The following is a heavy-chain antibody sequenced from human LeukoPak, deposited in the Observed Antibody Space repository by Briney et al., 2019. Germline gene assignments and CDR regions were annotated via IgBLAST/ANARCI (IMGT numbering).Heavy chain of an antibody. D-gene: IGHD2-21*01. CDR1: GFTFSSYV. CDR2: IDSDGTGT. J-gene: IGHJ5*02. V-gene: IGHV3-74*01. Sequence: GGSLRLSCAASGFTFSSYVMTWVRQAPGKGLEWVSRIDSDGTGTIYSDSVRGRFTISRDNAKNTMYLQMNSLRAEDTAVYYCTREGLDPWGQGTLVTVSS. CDR3: TREGLDP.